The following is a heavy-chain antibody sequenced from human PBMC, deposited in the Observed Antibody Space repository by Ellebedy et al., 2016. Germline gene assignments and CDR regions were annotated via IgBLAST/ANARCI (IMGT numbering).Heavy chain of an antibody. CDR1: GFTFSSYW. J-gene: IGHJ4*02. Sequence: GESLKISXAASGFTFSSYWMHWVRQVPGKGLVWVSRISGDGRTTNYADSVKGRFIISRDNAKNTLYLQMNSLRAEDTAVYYCAKSRSYYDSREFDYWGQGTLVTVSS. CDR2: ISGDGRTT. CDR3: AKSRSYYDSREFDY. V-gene: IGHV3-74*01. D-gene: IGHD3-22*01.